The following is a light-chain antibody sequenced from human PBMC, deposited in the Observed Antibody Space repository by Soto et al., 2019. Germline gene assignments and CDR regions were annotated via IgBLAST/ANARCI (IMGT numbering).Light chain of an antibody. CDR1: QSVSSSY. CDR3: QPYGSSPYT. V-gene: IGKV3-20*01. J-gene: IGKJ2*01. CDR2: GAS. Sequence: EIVLTQSPGTLSWSPGERATLSCRASQSVSSSYLAWYQQKPGQAPRLLIYGASSRATGIPDRFSGSGYGTDFTLTISRLEPEDFAVYYCQPYGSSPYTFGQGTKLEIK.